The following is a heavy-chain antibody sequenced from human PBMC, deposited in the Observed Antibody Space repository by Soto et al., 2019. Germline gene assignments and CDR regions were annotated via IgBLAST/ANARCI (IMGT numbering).Heavy chain of an antibody. D-gene: IGHD3-10*01. CDR2: STLPMVT. Sequence: QVQLVQSGAEVKKPGASVKVSCKASGYILPLPILCIGCARPPDKGLSGWAGSTLPMVTQDIHRSSRAESPLPGTHPRAQFYMELSSLTSEDTAVYYCARKDYYGAGIYYFDHWGQGTLVTVSS. CDR3: ARKDYYGAGIYYFDH. V-gene: IGHV1-3*01. CDR1: GYILPLPIL. J-gene: IGHJ4*02.